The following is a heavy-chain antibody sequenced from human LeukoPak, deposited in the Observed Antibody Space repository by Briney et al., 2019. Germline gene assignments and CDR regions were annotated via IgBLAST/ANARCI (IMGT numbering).Heavy chain of an antibody. CDR1: GFTFSNYW. CDR3: ASVYYDFWSGYWYFDY. CDR2: IYSGGST. Sequence: GGSLRLSCAVSGFTFSNYWMSWVRQAPGKGLEWVSVIYSGGSTYYADSVKGRFTISRDNSKNTLYLQMNSLRAVDTAVYYCASVYYDFWSGYWYFDYWGQGTLVTVSS. J-gene: IGHJ4*02. D-gene: IGHD3-3*01. V-gene: IGHV3-53*01.